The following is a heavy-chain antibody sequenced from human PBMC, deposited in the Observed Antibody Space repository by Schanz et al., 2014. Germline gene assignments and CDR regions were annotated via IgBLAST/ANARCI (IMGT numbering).Heavy chain of an antibody. D-gene: IGHD3-10*01. CDR3: ARAQRFGDLHV. CDR2: ISAYNGHT. Sequence: SGAEVKKPGASVKVSCKASGYTFTDYGLSWVRQAPGQGLEWLGWISAYNGHTDYAQKRQDRVTLTTDTTASTAYMELRNLRSDDTAGDYCARAQRFGDLHVCGHGTTVTVSS. J-gene: IGHJ6*02. CDR1: GYTFTDYG. V-gene: IGHV1-18*01.